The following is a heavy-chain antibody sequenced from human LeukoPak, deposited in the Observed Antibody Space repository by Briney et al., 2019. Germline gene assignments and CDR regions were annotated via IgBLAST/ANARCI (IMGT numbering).Heavy chain of an antibody. V-gene: IGHV3-23*01. Sequence: GGSLRLSCAASGFTFSRHGMNWVRQAPGKGLEWVSGISPSGDITYYADSVKGRFTISRDNFKNTLSLQVNSLRAEDTAVYYCATDDNWLQFEDWGQGILVTVSS. J-gene: IGHJ4*02. CDR2: ISPSGDIT. CDR1: GFTFSRHG. D-gene: IGHD5-24*01. CDR3: ATDDNWLQFED.